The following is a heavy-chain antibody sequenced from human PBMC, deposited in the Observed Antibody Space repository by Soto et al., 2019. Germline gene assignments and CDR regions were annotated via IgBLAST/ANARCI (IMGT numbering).Heavy chain of an antibody. Sequence: AGGSLRLSCAASGFPFSNAWMFWVRQVPGKGLEWVGRIKSRSDGEAIDYAAPVKGRFTISRDDSKKVLYLQMSSLKTEDTGVYYCTTGYSYGLRNRWGQGTLVTVSS. CDR3: TTGYSYGLRNR. J-gene: IGHJ4*02. CDR1: GFPFSNAW. V-gene: IGHV3-15*01. CDR2: IKSRSDGEAI. D-gene: IGHD5-18*01.